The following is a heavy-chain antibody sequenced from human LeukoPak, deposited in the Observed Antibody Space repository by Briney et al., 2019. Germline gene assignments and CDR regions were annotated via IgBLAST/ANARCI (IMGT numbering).Heavy chain of an antibody. CDR3: ARWNYDISTGHRYFDY. Sequence: PSETPSLTCNVSGDSIRGFYWGWVRQPPGKGLGWIGYFYYSGDTNYNPALESRVIISVDTSKNQFSLKLSSLTAADTAVYYCARWNYDISTGHRYFDYWGQGTLVIVSS. D-gene: IGHD3-9*01. CDR1: GDSIRGFY. J-gene: IGHJ4*02. CDR2: FYYSGDT. V-gene: IGHV4-59*01.